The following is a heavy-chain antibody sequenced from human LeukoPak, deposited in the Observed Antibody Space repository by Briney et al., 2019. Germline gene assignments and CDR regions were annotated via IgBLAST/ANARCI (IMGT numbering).Heavy chain of an antibody. D-gene: IGHD2-8*01. J-gene: IGHJ4*02. Sequence: GGSLRLSCAASGFAFSSYSMNWVRQAPGKGLEWVSSVSNSGDYIHYADSVKGRFTISRDNSKNSLYLQMNSLRAEDTAVYYYARALIGYYFDYWGQGTLVTVSS. CDR1: GFAFSSYS. CDR3: ARALIGYYFDY. CDR2: VSNSGDYI. V-gene: IGHV3-21*06.